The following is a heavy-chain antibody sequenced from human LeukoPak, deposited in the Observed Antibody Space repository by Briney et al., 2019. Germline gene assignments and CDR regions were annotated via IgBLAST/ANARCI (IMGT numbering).Heavy chain of an antibody. CDR3: AHNRVLRYFDCTHCDAFDI. D-gene: IGHD3-9*01. CDR2: ISYDGSNK. Sequence: PGRSLRLSCAASGFTFSSHGMHWVRQAPGKGLEWVAVISYDGSNKYYADSVKGRFTISRDNSKNTLYLQMNSLRAEDTAVYYCAHNRVLRYFDCTHCDAFDIWGQGTMVTVSS. CDR1: GFTFSSHG. V-gene: IGHV3-30*03. J-gene: IGHJ3*02.